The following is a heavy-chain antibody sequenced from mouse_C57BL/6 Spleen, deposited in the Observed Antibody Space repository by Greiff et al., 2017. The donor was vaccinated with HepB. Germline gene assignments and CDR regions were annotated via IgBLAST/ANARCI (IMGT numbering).Heavy chain of an antibody. D-gene: IGHD1-1*01. CDR3: AREVYYYGSQVPGAMDY. Sequence: VKLMESGPGLVAPSQSLSITCTVSGFSLTSYAISWVRQPPGKGLEWLGVIWTGGGTNYNSALKSRLSISKDNSKSQVFLKMNSLQTDDTARYYCAREVYYYGSQVPGAMDYWGQGTSVTVSS. CDR1: GFSLTSYA. V-gene: IGHV2-9-1*01. CDR2: IWTGGGT. J-gene: IGHJ4*01.